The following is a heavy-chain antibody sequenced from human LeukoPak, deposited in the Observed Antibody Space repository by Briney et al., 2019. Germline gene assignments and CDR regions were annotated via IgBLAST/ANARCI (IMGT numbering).Heavy chain of an antibody. CDR3: ARNYYDSSGYYYVIWSSYYYYYYMDV. V-gene: IGHV3-20*04. J-gene: IGHJ6*03. CDR1: GFTFDDYG. D-gene: IGHD3-22*01. CDR2: INWNGGST. Sequence: GGSLRLSCAASGFTFDDYGMSWVRQAPGKGLEWVSGINWNGGSTGYADSVKGRFTISRDNAKNSLYLQMNSLRAEDTALYYCARNYYDSSGYYYVIWSSYYYYYYMDVWGKGTTVTVSS.